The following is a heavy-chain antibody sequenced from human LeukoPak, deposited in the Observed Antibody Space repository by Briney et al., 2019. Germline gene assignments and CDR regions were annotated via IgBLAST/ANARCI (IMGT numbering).Heavy chain of an antibody. CDR2: IYYSGST. CDR3: ARGMGCSGGSCYANDY. V-gene: IGHV4-59*01. CDR1: GGSISSYY. Sequence: PSETLSLTCTVSGGSISSYYWSWIRQPPGKGLEWIGYIYYSGSTNYNPSLKSRVTISVDTSKNQFSLKLSSVTAADTAVYYCARGMGCSGGSCYANDYWGQGTLVTVSS. J-gene: IGHJ4*02. D-gene: IGHD2-15*01.